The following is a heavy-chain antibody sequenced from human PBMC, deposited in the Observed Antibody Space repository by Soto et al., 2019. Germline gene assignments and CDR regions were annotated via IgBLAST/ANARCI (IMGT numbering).Heavy chain of an antibody. D-gene: IGHD1-1*01. V-gene: IGHV1-46*03. CDR2: INPSGGST. Sequence: ASVKVSCKASGYTFTSYYMHWVRQAPGQGLEWMGIINPSGGSTSYAQKFQGRVTMTRDTSTSTVYMELSSLRSEDTAVYYCARTKNGNRGGYYYNRDVGGKGTTVTFPS. CDR1: GYTFTSYY. CDR3: ARTKNGNRGGYYYNRDV. J-gene: IGHJ6*03.